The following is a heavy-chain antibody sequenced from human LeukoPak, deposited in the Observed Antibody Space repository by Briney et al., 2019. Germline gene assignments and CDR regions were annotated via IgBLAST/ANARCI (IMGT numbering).Heavy chain of an antibody. V-gene: IGHV3-48*01. CDR2: ISASSSGI. Sequence: GGSLRLSRAVSGFTLSLYGMNWVRQAQGKGLEWISHISASSSGIFYADSVKGRFITSRDNTRSSLYLQMNSLRAEDTAVYYCVRDPSSVRLPFGSWGQGTLVTVSS. CDR1: GFTLSLYG. D-gene: IGHD6-6*01. CDR3: VRDPSSVRLPFGS. J-gene: IGHJ4*02.